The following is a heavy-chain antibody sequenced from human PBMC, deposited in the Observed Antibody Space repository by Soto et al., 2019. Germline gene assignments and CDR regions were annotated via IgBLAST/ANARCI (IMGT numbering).Heavy chain of an antibody. J-gene: IGHJ4*02. CDR1: GGTFSSYA. V-gene: IGHV1-69*13. Sequence: SVKVSCKASGGTFSSYAISWVRQAPGQGLEWMGGIIPIFGTANYAQKFQGRVTITADESTSTAYMELSSLRSEDTAVYYCARDYYDSSGYYYFGYGGQGTLVTSPQ. CDR3: ARDYYDSSGYYYFGY. D-gene: IGHD3-22*01. CDR2: IIPIFGTA.